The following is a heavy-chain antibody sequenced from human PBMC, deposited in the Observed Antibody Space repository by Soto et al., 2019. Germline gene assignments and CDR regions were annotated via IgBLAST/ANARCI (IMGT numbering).Heavy chain of an antibody. CDR2: IIPIFGTA. Sequence: QVQLVQSGAEVKKPGSSVKVSCKASGGTFSSYALTWVRQAPGQGLEWMGGIIPIFGTANYAQKFQGRVTITADKSTSTAYRELSRLRSEDPAVYYCARNRGIAAASTRNCMDVWGQGTTVTVSS. D-gene: IGHD6-13*01. V-gene: IGHV1-69*06. CDR1: GGTFSSYA. CDR3: ARNRGIAAASTRNCMDV. J-gene: IGHJ6*02.